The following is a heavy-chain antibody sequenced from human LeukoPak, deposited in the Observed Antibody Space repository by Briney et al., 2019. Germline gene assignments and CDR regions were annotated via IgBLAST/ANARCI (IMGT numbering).Heavy chain of an antibody. V-gene: IGHV3-48*02. Sequence: GGSLRLSCAASGFTFSSYSMNWVRQAPGKGLEWISYVSYSSSTIYYADSVKGRFTISRDNAKNSLYLQMNSLRDEDTAVYYCARDAHIVREVNPLDYWGQGTLVTVSS. CDR3: ARDAHIVREVNPLDY. J-gene: IGHJ4*02. CDR1: GFTFSSYS. CDR2: VSYSSSTI. D-gene: IGHD3-10*01.